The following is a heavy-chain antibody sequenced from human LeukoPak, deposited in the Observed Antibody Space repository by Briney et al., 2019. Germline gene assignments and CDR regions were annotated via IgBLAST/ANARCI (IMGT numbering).Heavy chain of an antibody. V-gene: IGHV4-59*01. J-gene: IGHJ6*03. D-gene: IGHD5-12*01. CDR3: ARVNSGYEAPWYYYYYMDV. CDR2: IYYSGST. CDR1: GSSISSYY. Sequence: SETLSLTCTVSGSSISSYYWSWIPQPPGKGLEGIGNIYYSGSTNYNPSLKSRVTIAVDTSKNQFSLKLSSVTAADTAVYYCARVNSGYEAPWYYYYYMDVWGKGTTVTISS.